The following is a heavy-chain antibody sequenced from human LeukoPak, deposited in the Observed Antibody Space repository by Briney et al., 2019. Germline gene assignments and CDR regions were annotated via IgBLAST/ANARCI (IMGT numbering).Heavy chain of an antibody. CDR3: ASLNYHGSGSPFDY. J-gene: IGHJ4*02. Sequence: SETLSLTCTVSGVSISSNYWSWIRQPPGEGLECIGYIFNSADIRYNPSLQSRVTISVDTSKNQFSLKLSSVTAADTAIYYCASLNYHGSGSPFDYWGQGMLVTVSS. D-gene: IGHD3-10*01. CDR2: IFNSADI. V-gene: IGHV4-59*01. CDR1: GVSISSNY.